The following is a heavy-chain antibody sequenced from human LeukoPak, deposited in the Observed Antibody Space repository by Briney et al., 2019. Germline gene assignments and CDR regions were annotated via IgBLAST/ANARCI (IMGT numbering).Heavy chain of an antibody. V-gene: IGHV1-69*13. CDR2: IIPIFGTA. CDR1: GGTFSSYA. J-gene: IGHJ3*02. CDR3: ARDPPKSQAFDI. Sequence: SVKVSCKASGGTFSSYAISWVRQAPGQGLEWMGGIIPIFGTANYAQKFQGRVTITADESTSTAYMELSSLRSEDTAVYFCARDPPKSQAFDIWGQGTMVTVSS.